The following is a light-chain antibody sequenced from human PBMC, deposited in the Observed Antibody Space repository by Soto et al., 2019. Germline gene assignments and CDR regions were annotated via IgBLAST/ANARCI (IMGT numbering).Light chain of an antibody. Sequence: EIVMTQSPSTLSVSPLERATLSCRASQSVSSNLAWYQQKPGQAPRLLIYGASTRATGIPARFSGSESGTEFTLTISSLQSEDFAVYYCQQYNNWPRTFGQGTKVDIK. J-gene: IGKJ1*01. CDR3: QQYNNWPRT. CDR2: GAS. CDR1: QSVSSN. V-gene: IGKV3-15*01.